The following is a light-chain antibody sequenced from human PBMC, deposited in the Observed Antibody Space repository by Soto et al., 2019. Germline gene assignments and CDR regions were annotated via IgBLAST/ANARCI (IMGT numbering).Light chain of an antibody. Sequence: EIVVTQSPALLSVSPGERVTLSCRASQSVISSIAWYQQKLGQAPRLLIYGASTRATGIPARFSGSGSGTEFFLTISSLQSEDFAVYYCQQYGSSPPTFGQGTKV. CDR1: QSVISS. CDR2: GAS. J-gene: IGKJ1*01. CDR3: QQYGSSPPT. V-gene: IGKV3-15*01.